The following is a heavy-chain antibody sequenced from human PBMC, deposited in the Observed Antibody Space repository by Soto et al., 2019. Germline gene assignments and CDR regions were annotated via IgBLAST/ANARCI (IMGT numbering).Heavy chain of an antibody. J-gene: IGHJ6*02. D-gene: IGHD3-3*01. CDR3: AGGPIEASFGVVIGKYDYYGMDV. CDR1: GGSFSGYY. CDR2: INHSGST. Sequence: SETLSLTCAVYGGSFSGYYWSWIRQPPGKGLEWIGEINHSGSTNYNPSLKSRVTISVDTSKNQFSLKLSSVTAADTAVYYCAGGPIEASFGVVIGKYDYYGMDVWGQGTTVTVSS. V-gene: IGHV4-34*01.